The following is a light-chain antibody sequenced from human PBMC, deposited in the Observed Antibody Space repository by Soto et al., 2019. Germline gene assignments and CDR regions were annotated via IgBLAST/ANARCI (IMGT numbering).Light chain of an antibody. CDR3: SSYRGGSAPYV. V-gene: IGLV2-14*01. CDR2: EVN. J-gene: IGLJ1*01. CDR1: TSDIGAYKY. Sequence: QSVLTQPASVSGSPGQSITISCTGTTSDIGAYKYVSWYQQHPGKAPKLMIYEVNNRPSGVSNRFSGSKSDNTASLTISGLQAEDEADYYCSSYRGGSAPYVFGTGTKLTVL.